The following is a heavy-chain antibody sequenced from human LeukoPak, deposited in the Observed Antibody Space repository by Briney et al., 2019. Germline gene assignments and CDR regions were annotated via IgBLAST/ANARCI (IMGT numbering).Heavy chain of an antibody. CDR1: GGSFSGYY. V-gene: IGHV4-34*01. CDR2: INHSGST. Sequence: PSETLSLTCAVYGGSFSGYYWSWIRQPPGKGLEWIGEINHSGSTNYNPSLKSRVTISVDTSKNQFSLKLSSVTAADTAVYYCARGPYSRSWDGGLRHWGQGTRVTVSS. CDR3: ARGPYSRSWDGGLRH. J-gene: IGHJ4*02. D-gene: IGHD6-13*01.